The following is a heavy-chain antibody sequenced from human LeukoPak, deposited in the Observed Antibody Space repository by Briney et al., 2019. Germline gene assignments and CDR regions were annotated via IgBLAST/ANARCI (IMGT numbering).Heavy chain of an antibody. J-gene: IGHJ5*02. CDR1: GFTFSSYA. CDR2: ISWNSGSI. Sequence: AGGSLRLSCAASGFTFSSYAMHWVRQAPGKGLEWVSGISWNSGSIGYADSVKGRFTISRDNAKNSLYLQMNSLRAEDTALYYCAKDIFPYSYGANWFDPWGQGTLITVSP. CDR3: AKDIFPYSYGANWFDP. D-gene: IGHD5-18*01. V-gene: IGHV3-9*01.